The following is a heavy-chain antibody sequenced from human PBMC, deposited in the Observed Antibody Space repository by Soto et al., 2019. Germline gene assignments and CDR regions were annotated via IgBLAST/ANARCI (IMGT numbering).Heavy chain of an antibody. V-gene: IGHV3-73*01. CDR2: IRSKANSYAT. CDR1: GFTFSGSA. CDR3: NGLSDIVVVPAAVDY. J-gene: IGHJ4*02. D-gene: IGHD2-2*01. Sequence: GGSLRLSCAASGFTFSGSAMHWVRQASGKGLEWVGRIRSKANSYATAYAASVKGRFTISRDDSKNTAYLQMSSLETEDTAVYYCNGLSDIVVVPAAVDYWGQGTLVTVSS.